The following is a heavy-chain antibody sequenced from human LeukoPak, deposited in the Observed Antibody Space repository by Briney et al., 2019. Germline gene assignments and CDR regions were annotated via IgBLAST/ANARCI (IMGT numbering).Heavy chain of an antibody. V-gene: IGHV1-2*02. Sequence: ASVKVSCKASGYTFTGYYMHWVRQAPGQGLEWMGWINPSSGDTNYAQNFQGRVTMTRDTSISTVYMELSRLRSDDTAVYYCAILKGIFDYWGQGALVPVSS. CDR3: AILKGIFDY. CDR2: INPSSGDT. CDR1: GYTFTGYY. J-gene: IGHJ4*02. D-gene: IGHD6-13*01.